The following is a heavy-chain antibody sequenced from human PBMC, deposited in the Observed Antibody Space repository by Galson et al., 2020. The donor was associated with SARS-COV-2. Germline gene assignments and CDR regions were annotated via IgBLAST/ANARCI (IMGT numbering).Heavy chain of an antibody. CDR2: IYYSGST. CDR1: GGSISSGGYY. J-gene: IGHJ2*01. V-gene: IGHV4-31*03. Sequence: SETLSLTCTVSGGSISSGGYYWSWIRQHPGKGLEWIGYIYYSGSTYYNPSLKSRVTISVDTSKNQFSLKLSSVTAADTAVYYCANHIAAAGDWYFDLWGRGTLVTVSS. D-gene: IGHD6-13*01. CDR3: ANHIAAAGDWYFDL.